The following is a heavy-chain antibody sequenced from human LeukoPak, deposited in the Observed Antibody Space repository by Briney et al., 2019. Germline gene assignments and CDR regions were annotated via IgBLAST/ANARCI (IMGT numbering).Heavy chain of an antibody. V-gene: IGHV3-23*01. D-gene: IGHD6-19*01. CDR2: ISGSGGST. Sequence: GGSLRLSCAASGFTFSSYWMNWARQAPGKGLEWVSAISGSGGSTYYADSVKGRFTISRDNSKNTLYLQMNSLRAEDTAVYYCAKDRPSGWYPQVEYYYYGMDVWGQGTTVTVSS. CDR3: AKDRPSGWYPQVEYYYYGMDV. J-gene: IGHJ6*02. CDR1: GFTFSSYW.